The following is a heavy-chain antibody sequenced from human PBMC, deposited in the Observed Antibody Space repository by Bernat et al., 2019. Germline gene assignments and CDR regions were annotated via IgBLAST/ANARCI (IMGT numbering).Heavy chain of an antibody. J-gene: IGHJ4*02. Sequence: QLQLQESGSGLVKPSETLSLTCTVPGGSISSSSYYWGWIRQPPGKGLEWIGSIYYSGRSDYNPSLKSRVTISVDTSKNQFSLKLSSVTAADTAVYYSARYGITIFGVVSPFDYWGQGTLVTVSS. CDR1: GGSISSSSYY. V-gene: IGHV4-39*01. CDR2: IYYSGRS. D-gene: IGHD3-3*01. CDR3: ARYGITIFGVVSPFDY.